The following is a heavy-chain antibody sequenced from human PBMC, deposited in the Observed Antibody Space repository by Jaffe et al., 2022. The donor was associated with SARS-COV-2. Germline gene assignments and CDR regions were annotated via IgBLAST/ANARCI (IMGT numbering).Heavy chain of an antibody. J-gene: IGHJ4*02. V-gene: IGHV3-23*04. CDR3: AKIYRGGSMDMFWPD. D-gene: IGHD2-2*03. CDR1: RLTFSNYA. CDR2: LSSNGYDT. Sequence: EVQLVESGGDLVQPGGSLRLSCTTVSRLTFSNYAMSWVRQAPGQGLEWVSTLSSNGYDTYYTDSVKGRFTISSDNSKTTLYLQMNSLRAEDTAIYYCAKIYRGGSMDMFWPDWGQGTRVTVSS.